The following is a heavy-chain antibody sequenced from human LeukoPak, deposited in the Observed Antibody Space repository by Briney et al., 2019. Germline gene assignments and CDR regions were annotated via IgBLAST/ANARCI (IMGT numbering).Heavy chain of an antibody. V-gene: IGHV1-8*01. J-gene: IGHJ6*02. CDR2: MNPNSGNT. Sequence: GSVKVSCKASGYTFTSYDINWVRQATGQGLEWMGWMNPNSGNTGYAQKFQGRVTMTRNASISTAYMELSSLRSEDTAVYYCQLWFGELLSRYYYYGMDVWGQGTTVTVSS. D-gene: IGHD3-10*01. CDR3: QLWFGELLSRYYYYGMDV. CDR1: GYTFTSYD.